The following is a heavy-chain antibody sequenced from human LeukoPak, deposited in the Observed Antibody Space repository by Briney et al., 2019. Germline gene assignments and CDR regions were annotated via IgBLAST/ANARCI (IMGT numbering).Heavy chain of an antibody. CDR1: GGSFSGYY. D-gene: IGHD3-10*01. CDR2: INHSGST. Sequence: PSETLSLTCAVYGGSFSGYYWSWIRQPPGKGLEWIGEINHSGSTNYNPSLKSRVTISVDTSKNQFSLKLSSVTAADTAVYYCARVTYYYGSGSYFPFGYWGQGTLVTVSS. CDR3: ARVTYYYGSGSYFPFGY. V-gene: IGHV4-34*01. J-gene: IGHJ4*02.